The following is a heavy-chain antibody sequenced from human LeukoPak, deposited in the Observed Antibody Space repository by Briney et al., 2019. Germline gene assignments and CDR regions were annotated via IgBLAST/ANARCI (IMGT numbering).Heavy chain of an antibody. J-gene: IGHJ4*02. Sequence: ASVKLSCKASGYTFTGYYMHWVRQAPGQGLEWMGWINPNSGGTNYAQKFQGRVTMTRDTSISTAYMELRRLRSEVTAVYYCARVFGELDEYWGQGTLVTVSS. CDR1: GYTFTGYY. D-gene: IGHD3-10*02. CDR2: INPNSGGT. CDR3: ARVFGELDEY. V-gene: IGHV1-2*02.